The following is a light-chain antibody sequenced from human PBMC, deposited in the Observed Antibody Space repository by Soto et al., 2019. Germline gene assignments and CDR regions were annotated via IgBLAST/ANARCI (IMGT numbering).Light chain of an antibody. CDR3: LQYGYGRDS. V-gene: IGKV3-20*01. Sequence: EIVLTQSPGTLSLSPGEGATLSCRASQSVTSNYLAWYQHKPGQAPRLLIYSASSRAAGIPDRFSGSGTGTDFTLTISRLEPEDFAVYYCLQYGYGRDSFGQGTKLEIK. J-gene: IGKJ2*03. CDR1: QSVTSNY. CDR2: SAS.